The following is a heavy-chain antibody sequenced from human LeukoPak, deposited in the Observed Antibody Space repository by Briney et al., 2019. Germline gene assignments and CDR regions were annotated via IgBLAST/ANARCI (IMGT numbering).Heavy chain of an antibody. D-gene: IGHD6-13*01. Sequence: ASVKVSCKASGYTFTSYDINWVRQATGQGLEWMGWMNPNSGNTGYAQKFQGRVTITADESTSTAYMELSSLRSEDTAVYYCARGGYSSSHPFNYYYMDVWGKGTTVTVSS. J-gene: IGHJ6*03. CDR1: GYTFTSYD. CDR3: ARGGYSSSHPFNYYYMDV. CDR2: MNPNSGNT. V-gene: IGHV1-8*01.